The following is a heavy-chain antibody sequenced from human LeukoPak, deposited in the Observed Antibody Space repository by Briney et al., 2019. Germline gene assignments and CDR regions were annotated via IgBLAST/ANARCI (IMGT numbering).Heavy chain of an antibody. J-gene: IGHJ4*02. D-gene: IGHD4-11*01. CDR1: GFTFSDYY. Sequence: PGGSLRLSCAASGFTFSDYYMSWIRQAPGKGLEWVSYISSSGSTIYYADAVKGRFTISRDNAKNSLYLQMNSRRAEDTAVYYCARRTVTSSYFDYWGQGTLVTVSS. V-gene: IGHV3-11*01. CDR2: ISSSGSTI. CDR3: ARRTVTSSYFDY.